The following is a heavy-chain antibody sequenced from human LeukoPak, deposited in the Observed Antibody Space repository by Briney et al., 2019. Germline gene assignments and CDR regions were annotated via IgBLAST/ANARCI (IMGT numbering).Heavy chain of an antibody. Sequence: GRSLRLSCTASGFTFGDYAMSWVRQAPGKGLEWVGFIRSKAYGETTEYAASVKGTFTISRDDSKSIAYLQMNRLKTEDKAVYYCTRDFVVVPAAIELFDYWGQGTLVTVSS. CDR1: GFTFGDYA. J-gene: IGHJ4*02. CDR2: IRSKAYGETT. CDR3: TRDFVVVPAAIELFDY. D-gene: IGHD2-2*01. V-gene: IGHV3-49*04.